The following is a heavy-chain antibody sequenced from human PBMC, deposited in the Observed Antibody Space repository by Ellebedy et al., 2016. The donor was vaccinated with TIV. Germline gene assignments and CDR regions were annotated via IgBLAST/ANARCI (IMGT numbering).Heavy chain of an antibody. V-gene: IGHV3-43*01. CDR3: AKRGGNSGSAFDI. Sequence: GESLKISXAASGFTFDDYTMHWVRQAPGKGLEWVSLISWDGGSTYYADSVKGRFTISRDNSKNSLYLQMNSLRTEDTALYYCAKRGGNSGSAFDIWGQGTMVTVSS. J-gene: IGHJ3*02. D-gene: IGHD4-23*01. CDR2: ISWDGGST. CDR1: GFTFDDYT.